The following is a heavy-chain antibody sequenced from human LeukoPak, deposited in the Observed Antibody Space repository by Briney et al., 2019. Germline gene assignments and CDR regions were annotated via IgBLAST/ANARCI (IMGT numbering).Heavy chain of an antibody. CDR1: GFTFSSYG. Sequence: GGSLRLSCAASGFTFSSYGMHWVRQAPGKGLEWVAVIWYDGSNKYYADSVKGRFTISRDNSKNTLYLQMNSLRAEDTAVYYCTRQYYDFWSGFYTADYYFDYWGQGTLVTVSS. D-gene: IGHD3-3*01. J-gene: IGHJ4*02. CDR2: IWYDGSNK. CDR3: TRQYYDFWSGFYTADYYFDY. V-gene: IGHV3-33*01.